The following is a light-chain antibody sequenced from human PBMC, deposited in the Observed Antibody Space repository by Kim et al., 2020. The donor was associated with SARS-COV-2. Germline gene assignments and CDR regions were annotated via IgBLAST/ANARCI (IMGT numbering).Light chain of an antibody. Sequence: DIQMTQSPSSLYASVGDRVTITCQASQDISNYLNWYQQKPGKAPKLLIYDASNLETGVPSRFSGSGSGTDFTFTISSLQPEDIATYYCQQYDNLLLTFGGGTKVEI. CDR3: QQYDNLLLT. CDR2: DAS. V-gene: IGKV1-33*01. CDR1: QDISNY. J-gene: IGKJ4*01.